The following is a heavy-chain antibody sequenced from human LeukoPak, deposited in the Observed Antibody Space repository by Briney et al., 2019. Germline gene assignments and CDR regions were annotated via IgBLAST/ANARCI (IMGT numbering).Heavy chain of an antibody. CDR3: ARHFCTTNNCDFYFDF. V-gene: IGHV3-11*03. CDR2: ISSSSSYT. J-gene: IGHJ4*02. D-gene: IGHD2/OR15-2a*01. Sequence: GGSLRLSCAASGFTFRDNYMSWIRRAPGKGLEWISSISSSSSYTNYADSVKGRFTISRDNAKNSLYLQMNSLRAEDTAVYCCARHFCTTNNCDFYFDFWGQGSLVTVSS. CDR1: GFTFRDNY.